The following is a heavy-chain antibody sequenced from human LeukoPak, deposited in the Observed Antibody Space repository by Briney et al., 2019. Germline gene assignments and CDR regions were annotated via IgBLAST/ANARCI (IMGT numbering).Heavy chain of an antibody. Sequence: SETLSLTCTVSAGSMSDYFWTWIRQPPGKGLGWIGYISYSGSTSYHPSLKSRVTISVDTSKNQFSLKLSSVTAADTAVYYCASTSGYYSVSRPFDMWGQGTMVTVSS. CDR3: ASTSGYYSVSRPFDM. J-gene: IGHJ3*02. CDR1: AGSMSDYF. CDR2: ISYSGST. D-gene: IGHD3-22*01. V-gene: IGHV4-59*01.